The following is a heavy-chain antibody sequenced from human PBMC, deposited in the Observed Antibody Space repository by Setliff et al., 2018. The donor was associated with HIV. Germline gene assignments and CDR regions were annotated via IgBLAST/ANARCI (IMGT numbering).Heavy chain of an antibody. V-gene: IGHV4-39*07. D-gene: IGHD1-26*01. CDR2: IYYSGST. CDR3: ARVEGATPDAFDI. J-gene: IGHJ3*02. CDR1: GGSISSSSYY. Sequence: LTCTVSGGSISSSSYYWGWVRQPPGKGLEWIGSIYYSGSTYYNPSLKSRVTISVDTSKNQFSLKLSSVTAADTAVYYCARVEGATPDAFDIWGQGTMVTVSS.